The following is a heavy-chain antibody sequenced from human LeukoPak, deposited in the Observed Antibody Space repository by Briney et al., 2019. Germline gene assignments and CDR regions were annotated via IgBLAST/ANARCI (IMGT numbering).Heavy chain of an antibody. CDR3: ARSLRLYSSGWYYFDY. D-gene: IGHD6-19*01. V-gene: IGHV4-34*01. J-gene: IGHJ4*02. Sequence: SETLSLTCAAYGGSFSGYYWSWIRQPPGKGLEWIGEINHSGSTNYNPSLKSRVTISVDTSKNQFSLKLSSVTAADTAVYYCARSLRLYSSGWYYFDYWGQGTLVTVSS. CDR1: GGSFSGYY. CDR2: INHSGST.